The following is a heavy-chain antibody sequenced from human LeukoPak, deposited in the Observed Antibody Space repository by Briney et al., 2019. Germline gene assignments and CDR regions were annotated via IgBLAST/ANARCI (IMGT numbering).Heavy chain of an antibody. CDR2: IWYDGSNK. D-gene: IGHD6-19*01. CDR1: GFTFSSYG. CDR3: ARDYSSGWSFVTYYYYGMDV. J-gene: IGHJ6*02. Sequence: PGRSLRLSCAASGFTFSSYGMRWVRQAPGKGLEWVAVIWYDGSNKYYADSVKGRFTISRDNSKNTLYLQMNSLRAEDTAVYYCARDYSSGWSFVTYYYYGMDVWGQGTTVTVSS. V-gene: IGHV3-33*01.